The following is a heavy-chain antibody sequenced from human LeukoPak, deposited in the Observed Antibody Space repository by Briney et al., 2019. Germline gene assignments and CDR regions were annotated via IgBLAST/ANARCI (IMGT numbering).Heavy chain of an antibody. CDR3: ARDDIFGVVFPFDY. V-gene: IGHV3-48*01. CDR1: GFTFSSDS. Sequence: GGSLRLSCAVSGFTFSSDSMNWVRQAPGKGLEWVSYISSTSSTIYYADSVKGRFTISRDNAKNSLYLQMNSLRAEDTAVYYCARDDIFGVVFPFDYWGQGTLVTVSS. J-gene: IGHJ4*02. D-gene: IGHD3-3*02. CDR2: ISSTSSTI.